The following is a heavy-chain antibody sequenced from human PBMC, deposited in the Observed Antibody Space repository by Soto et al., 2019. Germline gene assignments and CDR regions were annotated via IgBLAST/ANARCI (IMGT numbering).Heavy chain of an antibody. CDR3: ARGERITMVRGVITFDY. Sequence: SQTLPLTCKFAGGTIISYYWSWIMQPPGKGLEWIGYIYYSGSPNYNPSLKSRVTISVDTSKNQFSLKLSSVTAADTAVYYCARGERITMVRGVITFDYWGHGTLVTVSS. V-gene: IGHV4-59*01. J-gene: IGHJ4*01. CDR1: GGTIISYY. CDR2: IYYSGSP. D-gene: IGHD3-10*01.